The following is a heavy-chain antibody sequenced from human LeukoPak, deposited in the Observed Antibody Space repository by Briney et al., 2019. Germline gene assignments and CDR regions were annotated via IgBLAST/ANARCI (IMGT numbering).Heavy chain of an antibody. J-gene: IGHJ4*02. CDR2: IYPGDSDT. V-gene: IGHV5-51*01. Sequence: GESLKISCKGSGYSFTSYWIGWVRQMPGKGLEWMGIIYPGDSDTRYSPSFQGQVTISADKSISTAYLQWSSLKASDTAMYYCARIYDFWSGYPQYYFDYSGQGTLVTVSS. CDR3: ARIYDFWSGYPQYYFDY. D-gene: IGHD3-3*01. CDR1: GYSFTSYW.